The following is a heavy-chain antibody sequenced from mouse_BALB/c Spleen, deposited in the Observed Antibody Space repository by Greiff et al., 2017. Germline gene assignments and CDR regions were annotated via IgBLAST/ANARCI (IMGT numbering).Heavy chain of an antibody. V-gene: IGHV2-2*02. CDR2: IWSGGST. Sequence: QVQLKQSGPGLVQPSQSLSITCTVSGFSLTSYGVHWVRQSPGKGLEWLGVIWSGGSTDYNAAFISRLSISKDNSKSQVFFKMNSLQANDTAIYYCARNTYYGNYRYFDVWGAGTTVTVSS. CDR3: ARNTYYGNYRYFDV. J-gene: IGHJ1*01. CDR1: GFSLTSYG. D-gene: IGHD2-10*01.